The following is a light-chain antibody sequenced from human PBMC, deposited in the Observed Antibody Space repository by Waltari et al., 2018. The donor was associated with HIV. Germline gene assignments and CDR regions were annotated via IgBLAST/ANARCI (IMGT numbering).Light chain of an antibody. CDR1: SSNIGSNY. CDR3: AAWDDSLSGPVV. Sequence: QSVLTQPPSASGTPGQRVTISCSGSSSNIGSNYVYWYQQLPGTAPKLRILGSHHPPSGVPDRFSGAKSGTSASLAISGLRSEDEADDYCAAWDDSLSGPVVFGGGTKLTVL. J-gene: IGLJ2*01. V-gene: IGLV1-47*01. CDR2: GSH.